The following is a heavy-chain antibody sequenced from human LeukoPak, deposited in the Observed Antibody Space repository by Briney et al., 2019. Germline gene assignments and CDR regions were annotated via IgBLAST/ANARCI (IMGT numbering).Heavy chain of an antibody. J-gene: IGHJ5*02. CDR1: GYTFTSYG. CDR3: ARDSLVAGVGWFGELLAWFDP. Sequence: ASVKVSCKASGYTFTSYGISWVRQAPGQGLEWMGWISAYNGNTNYAQKLQGRVTMTTDTSTRTAYMELRSLRSDDTAVYYCARDSLVAGVGWFGELLAWFDPWGQGTLVTASS. CDR2: ISAYNGNT. D-gene: IGHD3-10*01. V-gene: IGHV1-18*01.